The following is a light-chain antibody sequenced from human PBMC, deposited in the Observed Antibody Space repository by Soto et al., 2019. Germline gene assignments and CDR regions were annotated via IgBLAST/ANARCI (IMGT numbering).Light chain of an antibody. V-gene: IGLV2-11*01. CDR1: SSDVGGFNY. Sequence: QSALTQPRSLSGSPGQSVTISCTGTSSDVGGFNYVSWYQQHPGKAPTLMIYDVSKRPSGVPDRFSGSKSGNTASLTISGLQAEDEADYYCCSYAGSYTFGVFGGGTKLTVL. CDR2: DVS. J-gene: IGLJ3*02. CDR3: CSYAGSYTFGV.